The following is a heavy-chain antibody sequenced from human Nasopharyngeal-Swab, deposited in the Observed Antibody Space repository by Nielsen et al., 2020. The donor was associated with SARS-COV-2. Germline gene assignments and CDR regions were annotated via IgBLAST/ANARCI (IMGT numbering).Heavy chain of an antibody. CDR3: ARGITGYGSY. CDR1: GFTFTSSA. D-gene: IGHD1-20*01. CDR2: IVVGSGST. J-gene: IGHJ4*02. Sequence: SVKVPCKASGFTFTSSAVQWVRQARGQRLEWIGWIVVGSGSTNYPQKFQERVTITRDMSTSTAYMELRSLKSEDTAVYYCARGITGYGSYWGQGTLVTVSS. V-gene: IGHV1-58*01.